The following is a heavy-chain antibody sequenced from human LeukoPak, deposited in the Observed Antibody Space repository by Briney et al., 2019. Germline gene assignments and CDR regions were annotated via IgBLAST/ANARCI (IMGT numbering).Heavy chain of an antibody. CDR3: AGDAYYYGSGSYYAYYFDY. CDR1: GFTFSSYA. V-gene: IGHV3-30*04. CDR2: ISYDGSNK. J-gene: IGHJ4*02. D-gene: IGHD3-10*01. Sequence: GGSLRLSCAASGFTFSSYAMHWVRQAPGKGLEWVAVISYDGSNKYYADSVKGRFTISRDNSKNTLYLQMNSLRAEDTAVYYCAGDAYYYGSGSYYAYYFDYWGQGTLVTVSS.